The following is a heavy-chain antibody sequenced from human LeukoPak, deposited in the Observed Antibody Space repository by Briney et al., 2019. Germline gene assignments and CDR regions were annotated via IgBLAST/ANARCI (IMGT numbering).Heavy chain of an antibody. Sequence: KASETLSLTCAVYGGSFSGYYWSWIRQPPGKGLEWIGEINHSGSTNYNPSLKSRVTISVDTSKNQFSLKLSSVTAADTAVYYCASVRIVGATRYFDYWGQGTLVTVSS. D-gene: IGHD1-26*01. CDR2: INHSGST. CDR1: GGSFSGYY. V-gene: IGHV4-34*01. J-gene: IGHJ4*02. CDR3: ASVRIVGATRYFDY.